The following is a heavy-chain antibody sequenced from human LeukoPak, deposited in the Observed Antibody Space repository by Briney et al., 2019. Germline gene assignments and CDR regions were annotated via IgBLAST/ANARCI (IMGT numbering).Heavy chain of an antibody. CDR1: GFTLSSHW. CDR2: IKQDGSEK. Sequence: GGSLRLSCGISGFTLSSHWMHWVRQAPGNGLEWVATIKQDGSEKSYVDSVTGRFTISRHDARNSLFLRMTSLRVEDSAVYFCARGSTYEGPYYQGMDVWGQGTTVIVSS. CDR3: ARGSTYEGPYYQGMDV. D-gene: IGHD2-2*01. V-gene: IGHV3-7*04. J-gene: IGHJ6*02.